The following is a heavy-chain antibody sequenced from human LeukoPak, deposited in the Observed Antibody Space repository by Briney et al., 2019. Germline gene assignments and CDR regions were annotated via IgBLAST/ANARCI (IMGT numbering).Heavy chain of an antibody. Sequence: GGSLRLSCAASGFTFSSYAMSWVRQAPGKGLEWVSGISGSGDNTYYADSVKGRFTISRDNSKNTLYVQVNSLGTEDTAAYYSAKGSYYDSSGSFYFDYWGQGTLVTVSS. V-gene: IGHV3-23*01. D-gene: IGHD3-22*01. CDR2: ISGSGDNT. CDR1: GFTFSSYA. CDR3: AKGSYYDSSGSFYFDY. J-gene: IGHJ4*02.